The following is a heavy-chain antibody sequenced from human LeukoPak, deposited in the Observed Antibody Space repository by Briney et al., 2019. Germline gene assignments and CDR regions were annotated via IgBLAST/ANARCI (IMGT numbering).Heavy chain of an antibody. CDR2: IYYSGST. CDR3: ARRGIGTARRALDY. CDR1: GGSISSSSYY. V-gene: IGHV4-39*01. D-gene: IGHD6-6*01. Sequence: SETLSLTCTVSGGSISSSSYYWGWIHQPPGKGLEWIGSIYYSGSTYYNPSLKSRVTISVDTSKNQFSLKLSSVTAADTAVYYCARRGIGTARRALDYWGQGTLVTVSS. J-gene: IGHJ4*02.